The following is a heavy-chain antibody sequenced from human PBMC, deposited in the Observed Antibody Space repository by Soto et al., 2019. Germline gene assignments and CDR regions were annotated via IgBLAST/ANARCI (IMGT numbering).Heavy chain of an antibody. Sequence: ASVKVSCKASGYTFTSYDINWVRQATGQGLEWMGWMNPNSGNTGYAQKFQGRVTMTRNTSISSAYMELSSLRSEDTAVYYCASFLDSSGWYPVGAFDIWGQGTMVTVSS. CDR2: MNPNSGNT. CDR1: GYTFTSYD. J-gene: IGHJ3*02. D-gene: IGHD6-19*01. CDR3: ASFLDSSGWYPVGAFDI. V-gene: IGHV1-8*01.